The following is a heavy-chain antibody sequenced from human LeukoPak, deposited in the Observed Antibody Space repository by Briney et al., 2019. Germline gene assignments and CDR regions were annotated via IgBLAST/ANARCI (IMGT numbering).Heavy chain of an antibody. Sequence: GGSLRLSCAASGFTFSSYSMNWVRQAPGQGLEWVSYISRSSSTIYYADSVKGRFTISRDNAKNSLYLQMNSLRAEDTAVYYCAKGGGVVTRHFDYWGQGTLVTVSS. D-gene: IGHD3-10*01. J-gene: IGHJ4*02. CDR2: ISRSSSTI. CDR1: GFTFSSYS. CDR3: AKGGGVVTRHFDY. V-gene: IGHV3-48*01.